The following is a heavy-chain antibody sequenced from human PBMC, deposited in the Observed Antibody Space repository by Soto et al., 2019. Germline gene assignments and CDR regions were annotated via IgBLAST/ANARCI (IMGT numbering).Heavy chain of an antibody. CDR3: ARTAVITTEVDY. Sequence: PSETLSLTCTVSGGSISSGDYYWSWIRQPPGKGLEWIGYIYYSGSTYYNPSLKSRVTISVDTSKNQFSLKLSSVTAADTAVYYCARTAVITTEVDYWGQGTLVTVSS. V-gene: IGHV4-30-4*01. D-gene: IGHD3-22*01. J-gene: IGHJ4*02. CDR2: IYYSGST. CDR1: GGSISSGDYY.